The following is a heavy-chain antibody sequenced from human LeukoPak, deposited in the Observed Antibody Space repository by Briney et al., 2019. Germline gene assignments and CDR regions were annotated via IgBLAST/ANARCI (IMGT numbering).Heavy chain of an antibody. CDR2: MNPNSGNT. CDR1: GYTFTSYD. CDR3: ARGRSRENWFDP. J-gene: IGHJ5*02. V-gene: IGHV1-8*03. Sequence: ASVKVSCKASGYTFTSYDINWVRQATGQGLEWMGWMNPNSGNTGYAQKFQGRVTITRNTSISTAYVELSSLRSEDTAVYYCARGRSRENWFDPWGQGTLVTVSS.